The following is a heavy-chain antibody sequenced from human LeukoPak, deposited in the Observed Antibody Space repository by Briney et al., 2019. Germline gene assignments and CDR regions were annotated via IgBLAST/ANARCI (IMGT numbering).Heavy chain of an antibody. D-gene: IGHD6-13*01. J-gene: IGHJ5*02. Sequence: GSLRLSCAASGFTFSSYSMNWVRQAPGEGLEWVSSISSSSSYIYYADSVKGRFTISRDNAKNSLYLQMNSLRAEDTAVYYCARAPSSSWYNWFDPWGQGTLVTVSS. CDR2: ISSSSSYI. CDR3: ARAPSSSWYNWFDP. V-gene: IGHV3-21*01. CDR1: GFTFSSYS.